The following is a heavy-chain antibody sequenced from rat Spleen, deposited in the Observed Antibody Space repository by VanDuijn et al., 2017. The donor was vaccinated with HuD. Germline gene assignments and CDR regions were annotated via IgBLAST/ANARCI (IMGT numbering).Heavy chain of an antibody. CDR3: VRLDPETGTYFDY. CDR2: INYDDSST. V-gene: IGHV5-22*01. D-gene: IGHD1-5*01. CDR1: GFTFSDYY. Sequence: EVQLVESGGGLVQPGRSLKLSCAASGFTFSDYYMAWVRQAAKKGLEWVASINYDDSSTYYGDSVKGRFTISRDNTKSTLYLQMNSLRSEDTATYYCVRLDPETGTYFDYWGQGVMVTVSS. J-gene: IGHJ2*01.